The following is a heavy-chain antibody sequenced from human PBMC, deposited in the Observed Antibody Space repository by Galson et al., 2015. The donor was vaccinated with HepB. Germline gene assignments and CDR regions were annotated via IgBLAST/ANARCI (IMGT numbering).Heavy chain of an antibody. CDR3: AKSRGSSYWFDL. D-gene: IGHD2-15*01. CDR2: SRNKPKSYTT. CDR1: GLTFSDNY. Sequence: SLRLSCAASGLTFSDNYMDWLRQAPGKGLEWLGRSRNKPKSYTTEYAASVEGRFTISRDNSKSSLYLQMNSLKIEDTAVYYCAKSRGSSYWFDLWGQGTLVIVSS. J-gene: IGHJ5*02. V-gene: IGHV3-72*01.